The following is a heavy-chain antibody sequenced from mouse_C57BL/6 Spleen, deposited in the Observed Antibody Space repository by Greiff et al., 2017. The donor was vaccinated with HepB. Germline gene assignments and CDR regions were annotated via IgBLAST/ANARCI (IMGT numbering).Heavy chain of an antibody. J-gene: IGHJ1*03. CDR1: GYTFTDYY. Sequence: EVQLQQSGPVLVKPGASVKMSCKASGYTFTDYYMNWVKQSHGKSLEWIGVINPYNGGTSYNQKFKGKATLTVDKSSSTAYMELNSLTSEDSAVYYCARRGYDYSYWYFDVWGTGTTVTVSS. V-gene: IGHV1-19*01. CDR3: ARRGYDYSYWYFDV. D-gene: IGHD2-4*01. CDR2: INPYNGGT.